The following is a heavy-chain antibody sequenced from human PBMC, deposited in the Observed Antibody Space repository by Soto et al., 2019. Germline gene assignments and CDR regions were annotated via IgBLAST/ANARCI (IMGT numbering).Heavy chain of an antibody. J-gene: IGHJ4*02. D-gene: IGHD3-9*01. V-gene: IGHV4-34*01. Sequence: QVQLQQWGAGLLKPSETLSLTCAVYGGSFSGYYWSWIRQPPGKGLEWIGEINHSGSTNYNPSLKSRVTISVDTSKNQFSLKLSSVTAADTAVYYCARGNYDILTGYAFYYFDYWGQETLVTVSS. CDR1: GGSFSGYY. CDR2: INHSGST. CDR3: ARGNYDILTGYAFYYFDY.